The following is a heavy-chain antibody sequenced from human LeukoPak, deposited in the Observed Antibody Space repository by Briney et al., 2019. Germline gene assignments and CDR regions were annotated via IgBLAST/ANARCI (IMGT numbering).Heavy chain of an antibody. CDR1: RFTFSSYA. D-gene: IGHD1-26*01. Sequence: GGSLRLSCAASRFTFSSYAMDWVCQAPGKGLEWVSAISGSGGSIYYTDSVKGRFTISRDNSKNTLFLQMNSLRAEDTAVSYSAKVWGSYSTAYFDYWGQGTLVTVSS. CDR2: ISGSGGSI. V-gene: IGHV3-23*01. J-gene: IGHJ4*02. CDR3: AKVWGSYSTAYFDY.